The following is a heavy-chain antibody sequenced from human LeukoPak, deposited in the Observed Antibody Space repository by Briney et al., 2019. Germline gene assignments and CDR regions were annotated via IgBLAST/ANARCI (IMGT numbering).Heavy chain of an antibody. Sequence: PGGSLRLSCAASGFTFSTYNMNWVRQAPGKGLEWVSYISSSSSTIYYADSVKGRFTISRDNAKNSLCLQMNSLRAEDTAVYYCARDPHPYDFWSGYYSYWGQGTLVTVSS. V-gene: IGHV3-48*01. CDR1: GFTFSTYN. CDR2: ISSSSSTI. CDR3: ARDPHPYDFWSGYYSY. J-gene: IGHJ4*02. D-gene: IGHD3-3*01.